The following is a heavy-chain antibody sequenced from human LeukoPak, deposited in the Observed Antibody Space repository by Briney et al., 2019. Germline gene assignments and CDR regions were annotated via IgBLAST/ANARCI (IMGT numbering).Heavy chain of an antibody. CDR2: INPSGGST. D-gene: IGHD3-22*01. CDR1: GYTFTSYY. J-gene: IGHJ4*02. Sequence: VASVKVSCEASGYTFTSYYMHWVRQAPGQGLEWMGIINPSGGSTSYAQKFQGRVTMTRDTSTSTVYMELSSLRSEDTAVYYCAREELSYYDSSGYYYFDYWGQGTLVTVSS. V-gene: IGHV1-46*01. CDR3: AREELSYYDSSGYYYFDY.